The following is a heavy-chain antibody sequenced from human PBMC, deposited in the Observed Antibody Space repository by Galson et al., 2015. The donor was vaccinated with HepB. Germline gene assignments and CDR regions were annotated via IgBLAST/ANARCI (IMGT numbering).Heavy chain of an antibody. D-gene: IGHD6-13*01. CDR2: ISSSSSYI. Sequence: SLRLSCAASGFTFSSYSMNWVRQAPGKGLEWVSSISSSSSYIYYADSVKGRFTISRDNAKNSLYLQMNSLRAEDTAVYYCASGVAAAGTNWYFDLWGRGTLVTVSS. CDR3: ASGVAAAGTNWYFDL. V-gene: IGHV3-21*01. J-gene: IGHJ2*01. CDR1: GFTFSSYS.